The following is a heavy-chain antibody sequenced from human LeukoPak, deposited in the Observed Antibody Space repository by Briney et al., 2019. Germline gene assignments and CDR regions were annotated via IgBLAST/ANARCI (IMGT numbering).Heavy chain of an antibody. V-gene: IGHV4-39*07. CDR3: ARAHQQWLVLSWFDP. J-gene: IGHJ5*02. CDR2: IYHLGAT. CDR1: GGSISSSSYY. Sequence: SETLSLTCTVSGGSISSSSYYWGWIRQPPGKGLECIGEIYHLGATNYNPSLKSRVTISVDKSKNQFSLKLSSVTAADTAVYYCARAHQQWLVLSWFDPWGQGTLVTVSS. D-gene: IGHD6-19*01.